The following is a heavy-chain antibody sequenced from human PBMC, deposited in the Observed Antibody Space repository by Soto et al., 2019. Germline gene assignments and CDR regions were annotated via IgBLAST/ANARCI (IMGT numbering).Heavy chain of an antibody. CDR2: INSDGRST. D-gene: IGHD2-15*01. CDR3: ARQYGGNSLGALDI. J-gene: IGHJ3*02. Sequence: EVQLVESGGGLVQPGGSLRLSCAASGCTFRSFWMHWVRQAPGKGLVWVSRINSDGRSTYYADSVKGRFTISRDNAKNTLYLQMNTLRAEDTAVYYCARQYGGNSLGALDIWGQGTMVTVSS. CDR1: GCTFRSFW. V-gene: IGHV3-74*01.